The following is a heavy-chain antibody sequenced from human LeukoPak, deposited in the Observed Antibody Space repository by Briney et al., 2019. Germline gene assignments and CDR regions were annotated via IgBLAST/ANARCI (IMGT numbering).Heavy chain of an antibody. J-gene: IGHJ4*02. Sequence: GGSLRLSCAASGFTVRSYFMTWVRQAPGKGLEWVAFIRYDATNKYYADSVKGRFTMSRDNSKNTLYLQMNSLRVEDTAVYYCAKDKIWGEDYFDYWGQGTLVTVSS. D-gene: IGHD3-16*01. CDR2: IRYDATNK. V-gene: IGHV3-30*02. CDR1: GFTVRSYF. CDR3: AKDKIWGEDYFDY.